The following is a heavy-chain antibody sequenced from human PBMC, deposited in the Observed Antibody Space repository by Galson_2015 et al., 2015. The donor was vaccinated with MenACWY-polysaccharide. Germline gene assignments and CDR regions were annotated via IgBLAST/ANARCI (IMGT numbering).Heavy chain of an antibody. J-gene: IGHJ4*02. CDR3: ARGYSAYD. D-gene: IGHD5-12*01. V-gene: IGHV3-74*01. Sequence: LVWASRIKSDGSSTNYADSVKGRFTISRDNAKNTLYLQMNSLRAEDTALYYCARGYSAYDWGQGTLVTVSA. CDR2: IKSDGSST.